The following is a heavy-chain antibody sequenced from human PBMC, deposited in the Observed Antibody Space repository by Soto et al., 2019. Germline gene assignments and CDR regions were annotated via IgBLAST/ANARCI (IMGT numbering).Heavy chain of an antibody. D-gene: IGHD3-22*01. J-gene: IGHJ5*01. Sequence: QVQLVESGGGVVQPGTSLRLTCAGSGFTFSRHGMHWVRQAPGKGLEWVALVSYDGTKKYYVDSVKGRFPISRDNSENTLYLQMNSLRAEDTAVYYCARWVGGSMSDNSGKYDSWGQGTLVTVSS. CDR3: ARWVGGSMSDNSGKYDS. V-gene: IGHV3-30*03. CDR2: VSYDGTKK. CDR1: GFTFSRHG.